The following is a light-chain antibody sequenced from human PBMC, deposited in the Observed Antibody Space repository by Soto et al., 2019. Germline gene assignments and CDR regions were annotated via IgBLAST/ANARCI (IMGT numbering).Light chain of an antibody. J-gene: IGLJ3*02. CDR1: SSEVGGYNY. CDR3: SSYTSSSTPWV. Sequence: QSALTQPASVSGSPGQSITISCTGTSSEVGGYNYVSWYQQHPGKAPKLMIYDVSNRPSGVSNRFSGSKSGNTASLTISGLQAEDEADYYCSSYTSSSTPWVFGGGTQLTVL. CDR2: DVS. V-gene: IGLV2-14*01.